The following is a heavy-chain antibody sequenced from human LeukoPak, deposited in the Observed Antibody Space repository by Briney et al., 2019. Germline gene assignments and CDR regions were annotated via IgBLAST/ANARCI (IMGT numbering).Heavy chain of an antibody. CDR2: IYYSGST. CDR1: GGSISSYY. D-gene: IGHD2-2*01. V-gene: IGHV4-59*01. CDR3: ASWVVPAAKFDY. J-gene: IGHJ4*02. Sequence: SETLSLTCTVSGGSISSYYWSWIRQPPGKGLEWIGYIYYSGSTNYNPSLKSRVTISVDTSKNQFSLKLSSVTAADTAVYYCASWVVPAAKFDYWGQGTLVTVSS.